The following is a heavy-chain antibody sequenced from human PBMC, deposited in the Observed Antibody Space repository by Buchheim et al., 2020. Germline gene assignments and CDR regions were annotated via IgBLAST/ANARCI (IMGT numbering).Heavy chain of an antibody. J-gene: IGHJ4*02. D-gene: IGHD3-3*01. CDR2: ISYDGSNK. CDR3: AKDNYDFWSGYSYYFDY. Sequence: QVQLVESGGGVVQPGRSLRLSCAASGFTFSSYGMHWVRQAPGKGLEWVAVISYDGSNKYYADSVKGRFTISRDNSKNTLYLQMNSLRAEDTAVYYCAKDNYDFWSGYSYYFDYWGQGTL. V-gene: IGHV3-30*18. CDR1: GFTFSSYG.